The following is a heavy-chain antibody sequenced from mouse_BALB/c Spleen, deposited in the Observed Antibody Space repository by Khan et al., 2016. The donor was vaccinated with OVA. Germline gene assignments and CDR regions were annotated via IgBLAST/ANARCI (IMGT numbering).Heavy chain of an antibody. CDR1: GFSLTDYG. CDR3: DKGVWSDYGALDY. Sequence: QVQLKESGPGLVAPSPNLSITCTVSGFSLTDYGVSWIRQPPGKGLEWMGVICGGGTTYYNSALKSRLSISTDNSKSQVSLKMNSLQTEKSDMYYGDKGVWSDYGALDYWGQGTPVTVSS. D-gene: IGHD2-10*02. J-gene: IGHJ4*01. V-gene: IGHV2-6-5*01. CDR2: ICGGGTT.